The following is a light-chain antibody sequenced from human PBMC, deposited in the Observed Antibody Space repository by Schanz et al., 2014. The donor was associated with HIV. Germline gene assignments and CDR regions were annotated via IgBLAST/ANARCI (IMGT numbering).Light chain of an antibody. CDR2: SAS. CDR3: QQYNGYSYT. V-gene: IGKV1-5*03. Sequence: DIQMTQSPSTLSASVGDRVTLTCRASQSIGNSLAWFQLKPGRAPKLLIYSASRLQTGVPSTFSGTGSGTEFTLTISSLQPDDFATYYCQQYNGYSYTFGQGTKLEIK. CDR1: QSIGNS. J-gene: IGKJ2*01.